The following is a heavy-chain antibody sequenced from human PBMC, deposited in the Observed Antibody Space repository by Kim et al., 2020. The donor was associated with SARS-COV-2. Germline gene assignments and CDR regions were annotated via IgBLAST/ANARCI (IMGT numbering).Heavy chain of an antibody. V-gene: IGHV3-9*01. J-gene: IGHJ3*02. CDR2: IYWNSGPI. D-gene: IGHD6-19*01. CDR3: VKEVAQWLGALDI. Sequence: GGSLRLSCAASGFTFEDYAMHCVRQAPGKGLAWVSGIYWNSGPIHYADSVKGRFTISRDNAKNSLYLPMTSLRPEDTALYFCVKEVAQWLGALDIWGQGTTVTVSS. CDR1: GFTFEDYA.